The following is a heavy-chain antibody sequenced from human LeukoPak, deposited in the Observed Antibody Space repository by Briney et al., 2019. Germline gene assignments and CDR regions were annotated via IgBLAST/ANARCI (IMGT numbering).Heavy chain of an antibody. CDR1: GFTFINFA. CDR3: AREYDSSWPS. Sequence: GGSQRLSCAASGFTFINFAMSWVRQAPGQGLEWVSAISTNGRSTYYADSVKGRFTISRDNSKNTLFVQMNSLRAEDTAVYYCAREYDSSWPSWGQGTLVTVSS. V-gene: IGHV3-23*01. D-gene: IGHD3-22*01. CDR2: ISTNGRST. J-gene: IGHJ5*02.